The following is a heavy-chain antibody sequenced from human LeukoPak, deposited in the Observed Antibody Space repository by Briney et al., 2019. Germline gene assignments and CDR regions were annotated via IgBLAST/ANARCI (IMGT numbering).Heavy chain of an antibody. CDR3: ARGDGYNDAEYLQH. D-gene: IGHD5-24*01. Sequence: GGSLRLSCAASGLTFSGYGMHWVRQAPGKGLERVAVIWYDGSNKYYGDSVKGRFTISRDNSKKTLYLQMNSLRVEDTAVYYCARGDGYNDAEYLQHWGQGTLVPVS. J-gene: IGHJ1*01. CDR1: GLTFSGYG. V-gene: IGHV3-33*01. CDR2: IWYDGSNK.